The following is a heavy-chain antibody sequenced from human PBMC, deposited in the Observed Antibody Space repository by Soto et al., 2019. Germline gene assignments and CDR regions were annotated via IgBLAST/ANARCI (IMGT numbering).Heavy chain of an antibody. D-gene: IGHD3-22*01. V-gene: IGHV3-23*01. CDR1: EFTFSNYA. CDR3: AKNPGYYYDSTGYHFDY. Sequence: EVQLLESGGGLVQPGGSLRLSCAASEFTFSNYAMSWVRQAPGKGLEWVSAISYGGGTTYYADSVKGRFTISRDNSKNXXYLQMKSLRAEDTAVYYCAKNPGYYYDSTGYHFDYWGQGTLVTVSS. CDR2: ISYGGGTT. J-gene: IGHJ4*02.